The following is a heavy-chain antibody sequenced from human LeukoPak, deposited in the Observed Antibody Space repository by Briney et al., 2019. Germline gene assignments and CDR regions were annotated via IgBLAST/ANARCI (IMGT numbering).Heavy chain of an antibody. D-gene: IGHD2-21*02. Sequence: PGGSLRLSCAASGFTVSSNYMSCVRQAPGKGLEGVSVIYSGGSTYYADSVKGRFTISRDNSKNTLYLQMNSLRAEDTAVYYCASLRGDAHAFDIWGQGTMVTVSS. V-gene: IGHV3-53*01. CDR3: ASLRGDAHAFDI. CDR2: IYSGGST. J-gene: IGHJ3*02. CDR1: GFTVSSNY.